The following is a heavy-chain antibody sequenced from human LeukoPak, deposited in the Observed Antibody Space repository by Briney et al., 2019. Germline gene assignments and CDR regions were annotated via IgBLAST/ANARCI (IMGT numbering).Heavy chain of an antibody. J-gene: IGHJ5*02. CDR2: INPNSGGT. D-gene: IGHD3-10*01. V-gene: IGHV1-2*06. CDR3: ARGTITMVRGVIPFDP. Sequence: GASVKVSCKASGYTFTSYGISWVRQAPGQGLEWMGRINPNSGGTNYAQKFQGRVTMTRDTSISTAYMELSRLRSDDTAVYYCARGTITMVRGVIPFDPWGQGTLVTVSS. CDR1: GYTFTSYG.